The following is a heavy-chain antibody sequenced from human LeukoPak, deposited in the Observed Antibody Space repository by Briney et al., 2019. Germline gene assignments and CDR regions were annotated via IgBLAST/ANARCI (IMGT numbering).Heavy chain of an antibody. CDR1: GYTLTELS. CDR2: IIPIFGTA. V-gene: IGHV1-69*13. Sequence: ASVKVSCKVSGYTLTELSMHWVRQAPGKGLEWMGGIIPIFGTANYAQKFQGRVTITADESTSTAYMELSSLRSEDTAVYYCANTHYCGGDCPFDYWGQGTLVTVSS. D-gene: IGHD2-21*02. J-gene: IGHJ4*02. CDR3: ANTHYCGGDCPFDY.